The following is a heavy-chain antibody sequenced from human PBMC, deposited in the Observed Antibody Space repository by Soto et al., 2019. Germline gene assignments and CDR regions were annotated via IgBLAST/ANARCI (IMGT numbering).Heavy chain of an antibody. Sequence: QVQLVQSGDEMRKPGASVKVSCQASGYTFSNYGITWVRQATGQGLEWMGWISAHNGNSKYAQSLQGRLTLTTDTSTSTAYMELRSLRSDDTAVYYCARDWYFYGSVSPNHMDVWGKGTTVSVSS. J-gene: IGHJ6*03. V-gene: IGHV1-18*01. D-gene: IGHD3-10*01. CDR1: GYTFSNYG. CDR3: ARDWYFYGSVSPNHMDV. CDR2: ISAHNGNS.